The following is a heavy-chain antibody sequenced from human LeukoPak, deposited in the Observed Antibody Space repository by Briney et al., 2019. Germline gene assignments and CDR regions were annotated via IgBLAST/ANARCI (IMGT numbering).Heavy chain of an antibody. V-gene: IGHV1-58*01. CDR3: ASDPPYTSSSAW. J-gene: IGHJ4*02. D-gene: IGHD2-2*01. Sequence: GASVKVSCKASGFTFTSTAVQWVRQARGQRLEWIGWILVGSGNTNYVQMFQERVTLTWDVSTSTAYMVLSSLRSEDTAIYYCASDPPYTSSSAWWGQGTLVTVSS. CDR2: ILVGSGNT. CDR1: GFTFTSTA.